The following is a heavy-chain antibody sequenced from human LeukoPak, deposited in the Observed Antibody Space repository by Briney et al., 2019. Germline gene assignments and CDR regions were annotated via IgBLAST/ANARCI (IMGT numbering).Heavy chain of an antibody. V-gene: IGHV4-61*02. CDR1: GGSISSGSYY. CDR2: IYTSGST. Sequence: PSETLSLTCTVSGGSISSGSYYWSWIRQPAGKGLEWIGRIYTSGSTNYNPSLKSRVTISVDTSKNQFSLKLSSVTAADTAEYYCARDSRIVGATGNFDYWGQGTLVTVSS. CDR3: ARDSRIVGATGNFDY. D-gene: IGHD1-26*01. J-gene: IGHJ4*02.